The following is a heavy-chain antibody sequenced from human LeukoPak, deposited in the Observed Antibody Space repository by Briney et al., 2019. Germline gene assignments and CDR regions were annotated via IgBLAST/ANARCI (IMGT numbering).Heavy chain of an antibody. J-gene: IGHJ4*02. CDR2: IIPIFGTA. CDR3: ARDQGSGWYQNERPLHRGSFDY. D-gene: IGHD6-19*01. Sequence: SVKVSCKASGYTSTGYYMHWVRQAPGQGLEWMGRIIPIFGTANYAQKFQGRVTITTDESTSTAYMELSSLRSEDTAVYYCARDQGSGWYQNERPLHRGSFDYWGQGTLVTVSS. CDR1: GYTSTGYY. V-gene: IGHV1-69*05.